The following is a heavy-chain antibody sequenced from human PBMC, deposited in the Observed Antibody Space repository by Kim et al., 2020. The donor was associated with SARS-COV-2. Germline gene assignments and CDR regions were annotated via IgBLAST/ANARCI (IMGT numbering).Heavy chain of an antibody. V-gene: IGHV3-9*01. CDR2: ISWNSGSI. J-gene: IGHJ3*02. D-gene: IGHD3-22*01. Sequence: GGSLRLSCAASGFTFDDYAMHWVRQAPGKGLEWVSGISWNSGSIGYADSVKGRFTISRDNAKNSLYLQMNSLRAEDTALYYCAKDSPKYYYDSSGYSSDAFDSWGQGTMVTVSS. CDR3: AKDSPKYYYDSSGYSSDAFDS. CDR1: GFTFDDYA.